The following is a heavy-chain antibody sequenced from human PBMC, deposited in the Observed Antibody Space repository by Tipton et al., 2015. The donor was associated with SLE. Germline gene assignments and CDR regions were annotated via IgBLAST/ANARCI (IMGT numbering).Heavy chain of an antibody. D-gene: IGHD4-23*01. CDR2: ICNSVNI. CDR3: ARGSVRADDY. V-gene: IGHV4-59*11. Sequence: TLSLTCTVSGASISSHCWCWIRQPPGKGLEWIGYICNSVNINYIPSLKSRVTISADTSKNQISLKLTSVTAADTAVFYSARGSVRADDYWGQGTLVTVSS. J-gene: IGHJ4*02. CDR1: GASISSHC.